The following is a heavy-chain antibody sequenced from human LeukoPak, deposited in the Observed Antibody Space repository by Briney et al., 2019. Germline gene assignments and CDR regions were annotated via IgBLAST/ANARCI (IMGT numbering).Heavy chain of an antibody. Sequence: GGSLRLSCAASGFTFSSYAMSWVRQAPGKGLEWVSAISVSGGSTYYADSVKGRFTISRDNSKNTLYLQMNSLRAEDTAVYYCAKGGSGWYGSDYWGQGTLVTVSS. J-gene: IGHJ4*02. CDR1: GFTFSSYA. CDR3: AKGGSGWYGSDY. V-gene: IGHV3-23*01. CDR2: ISVSGGST. D-gene: IGHD6-19*01.